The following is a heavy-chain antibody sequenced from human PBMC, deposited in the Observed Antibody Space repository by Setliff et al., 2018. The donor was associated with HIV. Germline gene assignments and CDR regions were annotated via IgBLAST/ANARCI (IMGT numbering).Heavy chain of an antibody. V-gene: IGHV3-48*03. CDR2: ISGSGSTL. D-gene: IGHD6-13*01. J-gene: IGHJ4*02. CDR3: AREVYSSSWYEEGYFGY. CDR1: GFSFPSSG. Sequence: PGGSLRLSCVGTGFSFPSSGMNWVRQAPGWGLEWFAYISGSGSTLYYVDSVKGRFTISRDNARNSLYLQMDSLRAEDTAVYYCAREVYSSSWYEEGYFGYWGQGTLVTVSS.